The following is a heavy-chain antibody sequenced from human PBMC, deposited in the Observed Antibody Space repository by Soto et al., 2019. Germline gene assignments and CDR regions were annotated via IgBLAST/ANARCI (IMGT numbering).Heavy chain of an antibody. V-gene: IGHV3-30-3*01. CDR3: ARANQVKIFGVVIVRGAGVMDV. D-gene: IGHD3-3*01. CDR1: GFTFSSYA. J-gene: IGHJ6*02. Sequence: ESGGGVVHPGRSLRLSCAASGFTFSSYAMHWVRQAPGKGLEWVAVISYDGSNKYYADSVKGRFTISRDNSKNTLYLQMNSLRAEDTAVYYCARANQVKIFGVVIVRGAGVMDVWGQGTTVTVSS. CDR2: ISYDGSNK.